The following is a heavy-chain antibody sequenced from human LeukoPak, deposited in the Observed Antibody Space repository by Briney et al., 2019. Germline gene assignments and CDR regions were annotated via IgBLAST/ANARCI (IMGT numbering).Heavy chain of an antibody. CDR1: GYTFTSYG. Sequence: ASVKVSCKASGYTFTSYGISWVRQAPGQGLEWMGWISAYNGNTNYAQKLQGRVTITRDTSASTAYMELSSLRSEDTAVYYCARRYYDSSGPFDIWGQGTMVTVSS. V-gene: IGHV1-18*01. J-gene: IGHJ3*02. D-gene: IGHD3-22*01. CDR3: ARRYYDSSGPFDI. CDR2: ISAYNGNT.